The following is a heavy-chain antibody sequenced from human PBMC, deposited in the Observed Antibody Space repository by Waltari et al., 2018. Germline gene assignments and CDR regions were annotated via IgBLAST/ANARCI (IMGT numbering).Heavy chain of an antibody. Sequence: QVQLVQSGAEVKKPGAAVKVSCKASGYTFTSYDINWVRQATGQGLEWMGWMNTNSGNTGYAQKFQGRVTITRNTSISTAYMELSSLRSEDTAGYYCARAEGRYCSSTSCPTGAFDIWGQGTMVTVSS. CDR1: GYTFTSYD. V-gene: IGHV1-8*03. J-gene: IGHJ3*02. CDR2: MNTNSGNT. D-gene: IGHD2-2*01. CDR3: ARAEGRYCSSTSCPTGAFDI.